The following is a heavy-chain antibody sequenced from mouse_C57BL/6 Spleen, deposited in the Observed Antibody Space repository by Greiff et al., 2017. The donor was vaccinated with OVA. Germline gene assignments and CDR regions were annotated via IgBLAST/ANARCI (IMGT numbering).Heavy chain of an antibody. CDR2: ISSGSSTI. V-gene: IGHV5-17*01. CDR3: ARQDGYAMDY. Sequence: EVKVEESGGGLVKPGGSLKLSCAASGFTFSDYGMHWVRQAPEKGLEWVAYISSGSSTIYYADTVKGRFTISRDNAKNTLFLQMTSLRSEDTAMYYCARQDGYAMDYWGQGTSVTVSS. CDR1: GFTFSDYG. J-gene: IGHJ4*01.